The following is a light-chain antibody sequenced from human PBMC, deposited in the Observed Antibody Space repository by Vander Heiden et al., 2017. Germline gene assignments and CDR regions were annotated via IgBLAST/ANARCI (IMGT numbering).Light chain of an antibody. CDR3: YSYAGGYRFV. V-gene: IGLV2-11*01. Sequence: QSALTQPRSVSGSPVQSVTMSCTGTSSNVGGYNYVSWYQQHPGKAPKLMIYDVTNRPSGVPDRFSGSKSGNTAFLTISGLQAEDEADYYCYSYAGGYRFVFGTGTMVTVL. J-gene: IGLJ1*01. CDR2: DVT. CDR1: SSNVGGYNY.